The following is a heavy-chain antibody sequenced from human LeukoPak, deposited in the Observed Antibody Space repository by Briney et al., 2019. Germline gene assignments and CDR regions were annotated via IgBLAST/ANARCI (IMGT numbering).Heavy chain of an antibody. Sequence: SETLSLTCTVSGGSISSYYWSWIRQPPGKGLEWIGYIYYSGSTNYNPSLKSRVTISVDTSKNQFSLQLSSVIAADTAVYYCATPGRYSSGWYGVYFQHWGQGTLVTVSS. D-gene: IGHD6-19*01. V-gene: IGHV4-59*01. CDR3: ATPGRYSSGWYGVYFQH. CDR1: GGSISSYY. J-gene: IGHJ1*01. CDR2: IYYSGST.